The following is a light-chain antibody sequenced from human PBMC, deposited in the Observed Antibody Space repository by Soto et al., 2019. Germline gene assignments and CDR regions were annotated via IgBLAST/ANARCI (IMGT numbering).Light chain of an antibody. Sequence: QSVLTQPPSASGTPGQRVSISCSGSSSSIGSNTVNWYQQLPGTAPKLLIYSSNQRPSGVPDRLSGSKSGTSASLAISGLQSEDEADDYCAAWHDSLAGVVFGGGTKLTVL. CDR3: AAWHDSLAGVV. CDR1: SSSIGSNT. CDR2: SSN. V-gene: IGLV1-44*01. J-gene: IGLJ2*01.